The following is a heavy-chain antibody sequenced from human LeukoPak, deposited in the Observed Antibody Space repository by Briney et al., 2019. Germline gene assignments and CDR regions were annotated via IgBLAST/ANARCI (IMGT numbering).Heavy chain of an antibody. J-gene: IGHJ4*02. V-gene: IGHV3-49*03. Sequence: PGGSPRLSCTASGFTFGDDGMSWFRQAPGKGLEWVGFIRSKAYGGTTEYAASVKGRFTISRDDSKSIAYLQMNSLKTEDTAVYYCTRSRRVYCGGDCYSFDYWGQGTLVTVSS. D-gene: IGHD2-21*02. CDR3: TRSRRVYCGGDCYSFDY. CDR1: GFTFGDDG. CDR2: IRSKAYGGTT.